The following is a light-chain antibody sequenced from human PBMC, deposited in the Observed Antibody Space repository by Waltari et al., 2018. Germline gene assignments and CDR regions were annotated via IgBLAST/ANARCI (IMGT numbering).Light chain of an antibody. Sequence: QLVLTQSPSASASLGASVKLTCTLSSGHSSYAIAWHQQQPEKGPRFLMKLNSDGSHSKGDGIPDRFSGSSSGTERYLTISSLQSEDEADYYCQTWDTDIRVFGGGTYLTVL. CDR3: QTWDTDIRV. J-gene: IGLJ3*02. CDR1: SGHSSYA. CDR2: LNSDGSH. V-gene: IGLV4-69*01.